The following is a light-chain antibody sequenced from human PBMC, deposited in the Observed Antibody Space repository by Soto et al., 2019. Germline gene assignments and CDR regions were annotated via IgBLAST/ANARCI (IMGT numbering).Light chain of an antibody. CDR3: QQYSSLYT. Sequence: DIQMTQSPSTLSASVGDRVTITCRASQSISNWLAWYQQKPGKAPKLLIYKASKLESGVPSRFRGSGSGTEFTLNISSLQPDDFASYCCQQYSSLYTFGPGTKLEIK. V-gene: IGKV1-5*03. CDR1: QSISNW. J-gene: IGKJ2*01. CDR2: KAS.